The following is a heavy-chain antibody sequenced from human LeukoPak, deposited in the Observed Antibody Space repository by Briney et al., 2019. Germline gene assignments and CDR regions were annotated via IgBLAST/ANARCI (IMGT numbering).Heavy chain of an antibody. J-gene: IGHJ3*01. Sequence: GGSLRLSCAASGFTFSRYWMSWVRQAPGKGLEWVANIKQDGSEEYYVDSVKGRFTISRDNAKNSLYLQMSSLRGEDTAVYYCAKVRGSWGFAFDDWGQGQWSPSLQ. CDR3: AKVRGSWGFAFDD. V-gene: IGHV3-7*01. D-gene: IGHD6-13*01. CDR2: IKQDGSEE. CDR1: GFTFSRYW.